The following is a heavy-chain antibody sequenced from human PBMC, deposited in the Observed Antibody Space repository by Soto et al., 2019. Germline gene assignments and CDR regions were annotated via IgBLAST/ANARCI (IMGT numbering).Heavy chain of an antibody. CDR1: GAAMSSYY. CDR2: IYNTGTT. J-gene: IGHJ3*01. Sequence: QLQESGPGLVKPSETLSLTCTASGAAMSSYYWSWVRQSPGKGLEWIGYIYNTGTTDYNPSLKSRVTISVERSKLQFSLKLTSVTAADTAVYYCATDSTGYYSDAFDVWGQGARVIVSS. CDR3: ATDSTGYYSDAFDV. D-gene: IGHD3-22*01. V-gene: IGHV4-59*03.